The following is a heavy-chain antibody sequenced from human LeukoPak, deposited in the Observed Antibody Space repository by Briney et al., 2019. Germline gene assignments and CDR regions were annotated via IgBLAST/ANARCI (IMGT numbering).Heavy chain of an antibody. Sequence: PGGSLRLYCAASRFTFSGYHMIWVRQAPGQGRVGVSYISSTSTTIYHADSVKGRFTISRDNAKNSLYLQMNSLRAEDTAVYYCAKSKDSYANFDYWGQGTLVTVSS. J-gene: IGHJ4*02. CDR2: ISSTSTTI. CDR3: AKSKDSYANFDY. CDR1: RFTFSGYH. D-gene: IGHD5-18*01. V-gene: IGHV3-48*01.